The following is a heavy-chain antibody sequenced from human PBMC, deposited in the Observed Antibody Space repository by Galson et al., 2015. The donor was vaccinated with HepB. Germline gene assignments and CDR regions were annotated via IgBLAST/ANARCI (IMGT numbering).Heavy chain of an antibody. V-gene: IGHV3-23*01. Sequence: SLRLSCAASGFTFSSYGMSWVRQAPGKGLEWVSGITDSGSTTYYADSVKGRFTISRDNSKSTLYLQMNSLSAEDMAVYYCARDSGWVPEDWGQGTVVTVSS. J-gene: IGHJ4*02. D-gene: IGHD6-25*01. CDR1: GFTFSSYG. CDR3: ARDSGWVPED. CDR2: ITDSGSTT.